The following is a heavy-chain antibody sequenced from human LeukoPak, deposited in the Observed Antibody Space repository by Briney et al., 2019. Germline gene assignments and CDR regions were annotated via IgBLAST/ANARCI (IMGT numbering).Heavy chain of an antibody. D-gene: IGHD3-10*01. V-gene: IGHV3-9*01. CDR1: GFTFDDYA. Sequence: GGSLRLSCAASGFTFDDYAMHWVRQAPGKGLEWVSGISWNSGSIGYADSVKGRFTISRDNAKNSLYLQMNSLRAEDTALYYCAKDIRDGSGSCSFDYWGQGTLVTVSS. J-gene: IGHJ4*02. CDR3: AKDIRDGSGSCSFDY. CDR2: ISWNSGSI.